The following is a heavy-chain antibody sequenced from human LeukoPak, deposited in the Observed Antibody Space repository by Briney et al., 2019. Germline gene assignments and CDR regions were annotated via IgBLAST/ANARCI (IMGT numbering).Heavy chain of an antibody. CDR3: AEGAYGAWGYFDY. CDR1: GFTFSTHA. V-gene: IGHV3-23*01. CDR2: ISGSGGST. D-gene: IGHD4-17*01. J-gene: IGHJ4*02. Sequence: GGSLRLSCAVSGFTFSTHAMNWVRQAPGEGLEWVSAISGSGGSTYYADSVKGRFTVSRDNARNTLFLQMHSLRAEDTAVYYCAEGAYGAWGYFDYWGQGTLVTVSS.